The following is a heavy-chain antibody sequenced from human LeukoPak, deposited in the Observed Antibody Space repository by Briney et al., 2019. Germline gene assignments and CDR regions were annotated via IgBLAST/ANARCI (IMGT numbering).Heavy chain of an antibody. V-gene: IGHV3-74*01. D-gene: IGHD3-16*01. CDR1: VITFSNYW. Sequence: QPGGSLRLSCAASVITFSNYWIHWVRQAPGKGLVWVSRVKPDGSSTNYADSVKGRFTISRDNAKNTVFLQMNSLRAEDTAVYYCAGGRGSYGLWDTWGQGTLVSVSS. J-gene: IGHJ5*02. CDR3: AGGRGSYGLWDT. CDR2: VKPDGSST.